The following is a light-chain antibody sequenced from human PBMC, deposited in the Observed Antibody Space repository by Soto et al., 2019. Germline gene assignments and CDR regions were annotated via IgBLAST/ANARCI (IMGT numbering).Light chain of an antibody. CDR2: RNN. V-gene: IGLV1-47*01. J-gene: IGLJ3*02. CDR3: AAWDDSLSGVV. CDR1: SSNIGSNY. Sequence: QSVLTQPPSASGTPGQRVTISCSGSSSNIGSNYVYWYQQLPGTAPKLLIYRNNQRPSGVPDRFSGSKSGTSASLAISGLRYEDEANYYCAAWDDSLSGVVFGGGTKLTVL.